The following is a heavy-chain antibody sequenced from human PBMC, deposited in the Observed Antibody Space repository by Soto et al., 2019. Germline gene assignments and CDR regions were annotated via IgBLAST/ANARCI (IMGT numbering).Heavy chain of an antibody. V-gene: IGHV3-21*01. Sequence: GSRPLPCAASGFTFSIYSRNWVHQAPGKGLEWVSSISSSSSYIYYADSVKGRFTISRDNAKNSLYLQMNSLRAEDTAVYYCATLSSSFAFDIWGQGTMVTV. CDR2: ISSSSSYI. CDR1: GFTFSIYS. J-gene: IGHJ3*02. CDR3: ATLSSSFAFDI. D-gene: IGHD6-6*01.